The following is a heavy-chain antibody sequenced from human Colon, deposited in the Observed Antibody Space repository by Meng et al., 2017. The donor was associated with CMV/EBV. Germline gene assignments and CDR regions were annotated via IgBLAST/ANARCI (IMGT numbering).Heavy chain of an antibody. D-gene: IGHD1-7*01. CDR2: LSGIGGTT. V-gene: IGHV3-23*01. J-gene: IGHJ4*02. CDR1: GFTFSSYW. Sequence: GGSLRLSCAASGFTFSSYWMHWVRQAPGKGLEWVAGLSGIGGTTYYADSVKGRFTIYRDNSKNTLYLQMNSLRADDTATYYCAKDSRYEWNYYFDNWGQGVLVTVSS. CDR3: AKDSRYEWNYYFDN.